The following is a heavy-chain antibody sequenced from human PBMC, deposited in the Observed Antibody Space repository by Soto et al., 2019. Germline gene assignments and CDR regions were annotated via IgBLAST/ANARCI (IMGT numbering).Heavy chain of an antibody. CDR1: GFTFSSYA. J-gene: IGHJ4*02. CDR2: ISGSGGST. D-gene: IGHD6-6*01. V-gene: IGHV3-23*01. CDR3: AKGMASIAAPTPFDY. Sequence: VRLSCAASGFTFSSYAMSWVRQAPGKGLEWVSAISGSGGSTYYADSVKGRFTISRDNSKNTLYLQMNSLRAEDTAVYYCAKGMASIAAPTPFDYWGQGTLVTVSS.